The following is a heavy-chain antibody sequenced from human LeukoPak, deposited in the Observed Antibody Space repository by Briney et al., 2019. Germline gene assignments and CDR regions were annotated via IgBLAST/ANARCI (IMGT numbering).Heavy chain of an antibody. CDR2: ISSSSSYI. V-gene: IGHV3-21*01. D-gene: IGHD3-22*01. Sequence: GGSLRLSCTASGFTFSGYSMNWVRQAPGKGLEWVSSISSSSSYIYYADSVKGRFTISRDNAKNSLYLQMNSLRAEDTAVYYCARESSGYYYPALDYWGQGTLVTVSS. CDR3: ARESSGYYYPALDY. CDR1: GFTFSGYS. J-gene: IGHJ4*02.